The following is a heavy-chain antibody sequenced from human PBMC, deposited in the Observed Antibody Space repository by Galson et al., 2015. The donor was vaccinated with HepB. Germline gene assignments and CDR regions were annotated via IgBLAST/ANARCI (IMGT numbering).Heavy chain of an antibody. CDR1: GGTFSSYA. V-gene: IGHV1-69*13. D-gene: IGHD2-2*01. J-gene: IGHJ4*02. Sequence: SVKVSCKASGGTFSSYAISWVRQAPGQGLEWMGGIIPIFGTANYAQKFQGRVTITADESTSTAYMELSSLRSEDTAVYYCARGSDIVVVPAAPLGESYYFDYWGQGTLVTVSS. CDR3: ARGSDIVVVPAAPLGESYYFDY. CDR2: IIPIFGTA.